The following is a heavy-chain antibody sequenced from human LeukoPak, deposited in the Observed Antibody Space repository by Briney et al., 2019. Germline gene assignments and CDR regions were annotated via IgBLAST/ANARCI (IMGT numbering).Heavy chain of an antibody. V-gene: IGHV1-2*02. CDR1: VYTFTGYY. D-gene: IGHD6-13*01. CDR2: INPNSGGT. CDR3: ATGPYSSSWVPFDY. Sequence: ASVTVSFKASVYTFTGYYMHWVRQAPGQGREWMGWINPNSGGTHYAQKFQGRVTMTRDTSINTAYMELSRLRSDDTAVYYCATGPYSSSWVPFDYWGQGSLVTVSS. J-gene: IGHJ4*02.